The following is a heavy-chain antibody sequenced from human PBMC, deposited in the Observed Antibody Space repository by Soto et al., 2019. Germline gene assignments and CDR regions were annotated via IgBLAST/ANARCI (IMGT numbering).Heavy chain of an antibody. V-gene: IGHV1-2*02. J-gene: IGHJ6*02. CDR3: ARDSQYQLPYGYYYGMDV. CDR2: INPNSGGT. Sequence: ASVKVSCKASGYTFTGYYMHWVRQAPGQGLEWMGWINPNSGGTNYAQKFQGRVTMTRDTSISTAYMELSRLRSDDTAVYYCARDSQYQLPYGYYYGMDVWGQGTTVTVYS. D-gene: IGHD2-2*01. CDR1: GYTFTGYY.